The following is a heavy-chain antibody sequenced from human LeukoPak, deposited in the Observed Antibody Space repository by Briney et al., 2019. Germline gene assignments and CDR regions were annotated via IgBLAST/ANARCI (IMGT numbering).Heavy chain of an antibody. J-gene: IGHJ2*01. D-gene: IGHD3-22*01. V-gene: IGHV4-59*01. CDR2: IYYSGST. CDR3: ARKYYYDGSGYYYWYFDL. CDR1: GGSISSYY. Sequence: SETLSLTCTVSGGSISSYYWSWIRQPPGKGLEWIGYIYYSGSTNYNPSLKSRVTISVDTSKNQFSLKLSSVTAADTAVYYCARKYYYDGSGYYYWYFDLWGRGTLVTVSS.